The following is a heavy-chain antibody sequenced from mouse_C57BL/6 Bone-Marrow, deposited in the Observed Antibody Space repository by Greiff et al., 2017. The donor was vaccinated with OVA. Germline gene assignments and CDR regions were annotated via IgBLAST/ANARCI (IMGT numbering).Heavy chain of an antibody. CDR2: IDPENGDT. D-gene: IGHD2-1*01. J-gene: IGHJ3*01. V-gene: IGHV14-4*01. CDR3: TRYYGNSAWFAY. Sequence: VQLQQSGAELVRPGASVKLSCTASGFNIKDDYMHWVKQRPEQGLEWIGWIDPENGDTEYASKFQGKATITADTSSNTAYLQLSSLTSEDTAVYYCTRYYGNSAWFAYWGQGTLVTVSA. CDR1: GFNIKDDY.